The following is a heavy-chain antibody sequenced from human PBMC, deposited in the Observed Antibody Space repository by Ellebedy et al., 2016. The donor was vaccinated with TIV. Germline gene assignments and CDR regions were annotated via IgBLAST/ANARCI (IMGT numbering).Heavy chain of an antibody. CDR1: GFTFTTYW. CDR3: ARGYVTSNHFA. J-gene: IGHJ5*02. D-gene: IGHD3-16*01. Sequence: GESLKISCAASGFTFTTYWMSWVRQAPGKGPEWVGTIRPKHEGETTYYGASVEGRFFISSDDSRSITFLEMTSLIADDTAVYSCARGYVTSNHFAWGQGTLVSVSS. CDR2: IRPKHEGETT. V-gene: IGHV3-49*04.